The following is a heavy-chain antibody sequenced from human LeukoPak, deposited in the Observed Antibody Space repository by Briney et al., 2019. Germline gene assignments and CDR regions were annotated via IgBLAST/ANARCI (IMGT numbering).Heavy chain of an antibody. Sequence: PGGSLRLSCAASGFRFSSYAMSWVRQAPGKGLEWVANIKQDGSEKYYVDSVKGRFTISRDNAKNSLYLQMNSLRAEDTAVYYCARDPSMVRGVKELDVWGKGTTVTVSS. CDR3: ARDPSMVRGVKELDV. CDR2: IKQDGSEK. J-gene: IGHJ6*04. CDR1: GFRFSSYA. V-gene: IGHV3-7*01. D-gene: IGHD3-10*01.